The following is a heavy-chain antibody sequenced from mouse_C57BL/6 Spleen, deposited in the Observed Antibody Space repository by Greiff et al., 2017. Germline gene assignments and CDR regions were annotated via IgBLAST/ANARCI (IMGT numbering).Heavy chain of an antibody. CDR1: GYAFSSYW. D-gene: IGHD1-1*02. CDR3: ARSRFITIAMDY. CDR2: IYPGDGDT. J-gene: IGHJ4*01. V-gene: IGHV1-80*01. Sequence: VKLMESGAELVKPGASVKISCKASGYAFSSYWMNWVKQRPGKGLEWIGQIYPGDGDTNYHGKFKGKATLTADKSSSTAYMQLSSLTSEDSAVYFCARSRFITIAMDYWGQGTSVTVSS.